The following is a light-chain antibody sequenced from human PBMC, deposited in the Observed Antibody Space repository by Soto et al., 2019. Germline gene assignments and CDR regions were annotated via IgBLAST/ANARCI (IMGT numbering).Light chain of an antibody. CDR2: GAY. CDR3: QHYGNSPPYT. Sequence: LVLTQSPCTLSLSPGERTTLSCRASQSVSSSNLLWYQQKRGQAPRLLIYGAYKRATGIPDRFSGSGSGTDFTLTISRLEPEDFALYYCQHYGNSPPYTFGQGTKVDIK. CDR1: QSVSSSN. J-gene: IGKJ2*01. V-gene: IGKV3-20*01.